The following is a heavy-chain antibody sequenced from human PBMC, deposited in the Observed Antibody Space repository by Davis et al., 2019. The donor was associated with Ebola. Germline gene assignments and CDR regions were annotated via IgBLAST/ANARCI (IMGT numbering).Heavy chain of an antibody. Sequence: SETLSLTCTVSGGSFTSSDYYWGWIRPSPGTGLEWIGTFYYSGTTFYNPSLTSRITVSVDPSKNQFSLKLSSMTVADTAVYYCARHRLGFVVIIGWFDPWGQGTLVTVSS. CDR2: FYYSGTT. CDR3: ARHRLGFVVIIGWFDP. J-gene: IGHJ5*02. CDR1: GGSFTSSDYY. D-gene: IGHD3-3*01. V-gene: IGHV4-39*01.